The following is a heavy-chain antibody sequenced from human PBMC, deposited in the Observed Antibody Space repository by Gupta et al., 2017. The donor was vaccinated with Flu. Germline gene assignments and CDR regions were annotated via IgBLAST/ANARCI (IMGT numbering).Heavy chain of an antibody. CDR1: YG. CDR2: ISYDGRNK. Sequence: YGMRWVRQAPGKGLEWVAVISYDGRNKYYADSVKGRFTISRDNSKNTLYLQMNSLRAEEPAVYYCAKEGGGGGYYYYYMDVWGKGTTVTVSS. V-gene: IGHV3-30*18. J-gene: IGHJ6*03. CDR3: AKEGGGGGYYYYYMDV. D-gene: IGHD2-15*01.